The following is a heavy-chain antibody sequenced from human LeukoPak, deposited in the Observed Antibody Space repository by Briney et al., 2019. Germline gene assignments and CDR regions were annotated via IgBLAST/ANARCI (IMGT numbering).Heavy chain of an antibody. CDR2: NLSGGTT. V-gene: IGHV1-46*01. J-gene: IGHJ1*01. Sequence: NLSGGTTSYAQKFQARVTIPRDTSTSTVYMELSSLRSEDTAVYYCASGYCSGGSCYSAEYFQHWGQGTLVTVSS. CDR3: ASGYCSGGSCYSAEYFQH. D-gene: IGHD2-15*01.